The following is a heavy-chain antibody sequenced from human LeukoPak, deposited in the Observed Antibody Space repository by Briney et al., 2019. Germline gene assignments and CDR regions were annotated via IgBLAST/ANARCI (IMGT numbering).Heavy chain of an antibody. V-gene: IGHV1-46*01. CDR1: GYTFTKYL. J-gene: IGHJ5*02. CDR2: INPNGDAT. CDR3: ARPLFCAFDNCGYWLDP. D-gene: IGHD1-20*01. Sequence: ASVKVSCKTSGYTFTKYLIHWVRQAPGQGLEWVGTINPNGDATNYAPRLQGRLTLTQDTSTSIVYMELRGLTPDDTAVYYCARPLFCAFDNCGYWLDPWGPGTLVTVSS.